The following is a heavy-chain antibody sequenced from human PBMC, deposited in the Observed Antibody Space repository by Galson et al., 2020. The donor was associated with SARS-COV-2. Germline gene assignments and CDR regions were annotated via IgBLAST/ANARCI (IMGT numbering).Heavy chain of an antibody. J-gene: IGHJ6*02. CDR2: IYNSGST. CDR3: ARLKVDYGEYLGVCYYCGMDV. Sequence: SETLSLTCTVSGGSISSSRYYWGWIRQPPGKGLEWIGRIYNSGSTNYNPSLKSRVTISVDTSKNQFSLKLSSVTAADTAVYYCARLKVDYGEYLGVCYYCGMDVWGQGTTVTVS. V-gene: IGHV4-39*01. CDR1: GGSISSSRYY. D-gene: IGHD4-17*01.